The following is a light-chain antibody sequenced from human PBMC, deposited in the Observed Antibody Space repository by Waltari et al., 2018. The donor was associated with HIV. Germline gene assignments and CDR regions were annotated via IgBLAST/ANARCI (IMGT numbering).Light chain of an antibody. CDR3: QQYYSTPPMYT. V-gene: IGKV4-1*01. J-gene: IGKJ2*01. CDR2: WAS. CDR1: QGVLYSSNNKNY. Sequence: DIVMTQSPDSLVVSLGERATINCKSSQGVLYSSNNKNYLAWYQQKPGQPPKLLIYWASTRESGVPDRFSGSGSGTDFTLTISSLQAEDVAVYYCQQYYSTPPMYTFGQGTKLEIK.